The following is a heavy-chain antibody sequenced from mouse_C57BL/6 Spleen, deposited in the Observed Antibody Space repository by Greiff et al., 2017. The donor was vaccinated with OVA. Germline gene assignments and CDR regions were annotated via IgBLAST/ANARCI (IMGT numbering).Heavy chain of an antibody. V-gene: IGHV7-3*01. J-gene: IGHJ1*03. Sequence: EVQVVESGGGLVQPGGSLSLSCAASGFTFTDYYMSWVRQPPGKALEWLGFIRNKANGYTTEYSASVKGRFTISRDNSQSILYLQMNALRAEDSATYYCARYMSITTDNWYFDVWGTGTTVTVSS. CDR2: IRNKANGYTT. CDR3: ARYMSITTDNWYFDV. CDR1: GFTFTDYY. D-gene: IGHD1-1*01.